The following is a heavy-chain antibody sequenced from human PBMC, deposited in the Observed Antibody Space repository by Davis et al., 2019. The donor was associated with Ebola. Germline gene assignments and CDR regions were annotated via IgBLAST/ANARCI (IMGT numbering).Heavy chain of an antibody. CDR2: ISYDGSYQ. Sequence: GGSLRLSCAASGFTFSTYGMHWVRQAPGKGLEWVAVISYDGSYQNTGDSVRGRFTISRDNSKNTLYLQMSSLSAEDTAVYYCAKDLRTTSAFDIWGQGTMVTVSS. J-gene: IGHJ3*02. CDR3: AKDLRTTSAFDI. V-gene: IGHV3-30*18. D-gene: IGHD1-1*01. CDR1: GFTFSTYG.